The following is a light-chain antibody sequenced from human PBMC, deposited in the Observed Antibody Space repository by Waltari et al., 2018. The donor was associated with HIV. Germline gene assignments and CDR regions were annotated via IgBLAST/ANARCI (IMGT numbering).Light chain of an antibody. CDR1: KSNIGNTY. J-gene: IGLJ3*02. CDR3: SAWDNRRGGRV. V-gene: IGLV1-47*01. Sequence: QSVLTQPPSASGTPGQRVTISCSGSKSNIGNTYVYWYQQVPGTAPKLLIFRNDERPSGVRDRCSVAMSGTAASLAIGGLVAEDEADYYCSAWDNRRGGRVFGGGTKLTVL. CDR2: RND.